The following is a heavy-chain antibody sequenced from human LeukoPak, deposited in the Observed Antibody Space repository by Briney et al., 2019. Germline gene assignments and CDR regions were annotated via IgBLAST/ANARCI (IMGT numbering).Heavy chain of an antibody. CDR1: GFTFSNHY. D-gene: IGHD6-19*01. Sequence: GGSLRLPCAASGFTFSNHYMHWVRQAPGKGLVSVSRIDPNGRYTSYADSVKGRFTISRDNAKNTLYLRMNTLGAEDTALYYCVRGSTDWNGMDVWGQGTTVTVSS. V-gene: IGHV3-74*01. J-gene: IGHJ6*02. CDR2: IDPNGRYT. CDR3: VRGSTDWNGMDV.